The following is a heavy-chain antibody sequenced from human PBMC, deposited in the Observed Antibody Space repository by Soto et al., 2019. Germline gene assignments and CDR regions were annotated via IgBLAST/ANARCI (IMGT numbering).Heavy chain of an antibody. V-gene: IGHV1-18*01. D-gene: IGHD3-10*01. J-gene: IGHJ4*02. CDR3: ARGRYGGY. CDR2: ISAHNGNT. Sequence: QVHLVQSGAEVKKPGASVKVSCKGSGYGFTTYGITWVRQAPGQGLEWMAWISAHNGNTNYAQKLQGRGTVTRDTSTSTAYMEVRRLRSDDTGVEYCARGRYGGYLGQGALVTVSS. CDR1: GYGFTTYG.